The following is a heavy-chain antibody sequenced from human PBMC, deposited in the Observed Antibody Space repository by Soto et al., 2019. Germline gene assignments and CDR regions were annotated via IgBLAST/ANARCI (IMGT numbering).Heavy chain of an antibody. V-gene: IGHV3-23*01. CDR3: AKGGGRIVVVTVVDY. J-gene: IGHJ4*02. D-gene: IGHD3-22*01. Sequence: TGGSLRLSCAASGFTFSSYAMSWVRQAPGKGLEWVSAISGSGGSTYYADSVKGRFTVSRDNSKNTLYLQMNSLRAEDTAVYYCAKGGGRIVVVTVVDYWGQGTLVTVSS. CDR1: GFTFSSYA. CDR2: ISGSGGST.